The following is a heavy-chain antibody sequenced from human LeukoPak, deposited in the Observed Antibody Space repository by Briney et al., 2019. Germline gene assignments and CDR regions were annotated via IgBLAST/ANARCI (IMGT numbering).Heavy chain of an antibody. CDR1: GFTFTSSA. J-gene: IGHJ6*02. CDR3: ATPSTRQYYYGMAV. D-gene: IGHD1-1*01. V-gene: IGHV1-58*02. CDR2: IVVGSGNT. Sequence: GASVKVSCKASGFTFTSSAMQWVRQARGQRLEWIGWIVVGSGNTNYAQKFQERVTITRDMSTSTAYMELSSLRSEDTAVYYCATPSTRQYYYGMAVWGQGTTVTVSS.